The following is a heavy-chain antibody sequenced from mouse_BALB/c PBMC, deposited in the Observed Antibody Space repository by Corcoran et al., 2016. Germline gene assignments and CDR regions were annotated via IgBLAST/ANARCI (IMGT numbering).Heavy chain of an antibody. V-gene: IGHV9-1*02. CDR2: INTYTGEP. Sequence: QIQLVQSGPELKKPGETVKISCKASGYTFTNYGMNWVKQAPGKGLKWMGWINTYTGEPTYADDFKGRFAFSLETSASTAYLQINNLKNEDMATYFCARRCNYAWFAYWGQGTLVTVSA. J-gene: IGHJ3*01. CDR3: ARRCNYAWFAY. CDR1: GYTFTNYG. D-gene: IGHD2-1*01.